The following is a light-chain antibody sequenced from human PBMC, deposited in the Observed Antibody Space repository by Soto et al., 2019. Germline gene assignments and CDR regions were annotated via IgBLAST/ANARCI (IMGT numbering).Light chain of an antibody. CDR1: SSDVGGYNY. V-gene: IGLV2-11*01. Sequence: QSALTQPRSVSGCPGQSVTISCTGTSSDVGGYNYVSWYQQHPGKAHKLMIYDVSKQPSGVPDRFSGSKSGNTASLTISGLQAEDEADYYCCSYAGSYYVFGTGTKLTVL. J-gene: IGLJ1*01. CDR2: DVS. CDR3: CSYAGSYYV.